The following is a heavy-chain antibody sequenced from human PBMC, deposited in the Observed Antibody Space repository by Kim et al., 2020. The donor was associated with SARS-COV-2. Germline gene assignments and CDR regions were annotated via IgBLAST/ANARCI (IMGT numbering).Heavy chain of an antibody. V-gene: IGHV3-48*02. CDR3: ARVLNDYDSSGYYYDY. J-gene: IGHJ4*02. Sequence: SVKGRFTISSDNAKNALYLQMNSLSDEDTAVYYCARVLNDYDSSGYYYDYWGQGTLVTVSS. D-gene: IGHD3-22*01.